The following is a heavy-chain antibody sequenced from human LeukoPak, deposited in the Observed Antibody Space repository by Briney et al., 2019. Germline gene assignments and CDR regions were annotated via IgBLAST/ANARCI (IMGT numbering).Heavy chain of an antibody. V-gene: IGHV4-59*08. CDR1: GGSISSHY. D-gene: IGHD3-3*01. CDR2: IYYSGST. CDR3: ARHHDFWSGYPAFDI. J-gene: IGHJ3*02. Sequence: SETLSLTCTVSGGSISSHYWSWIRQPPGKGLEWIGYIYYSGSTNYNPSLKSRVTISVDTSKNQFSLKLSSVTAADTAVYYCARHHDFWSGYPAFDIWGQGTMVTVSS.